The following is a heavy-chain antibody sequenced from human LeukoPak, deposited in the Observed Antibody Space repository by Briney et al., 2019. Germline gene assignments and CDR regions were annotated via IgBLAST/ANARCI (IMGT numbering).Heavy chain of an antibody. J-gene: IGHJ4*02. D-gene: IGHD3-9*01. Sequence: PGGSLRLSCAASGFTFSSYAMSWVRQAPGKGLEWVSAISGSGGSTYYADSVKGRFTISRDNSKNTLYLQMDSLRAEDTAVYYCAKHDLRYFDGIDYWGQGTLVTVSS. V-gene: IGHV3-23*01. CDR1: GFTFSSYA. CDR2: ISGSGGST. CDR3: AKHDLRYFDGIDY.